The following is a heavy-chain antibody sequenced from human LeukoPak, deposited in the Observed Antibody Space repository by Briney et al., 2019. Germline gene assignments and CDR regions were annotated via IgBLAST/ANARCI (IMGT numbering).Heavy chain of an antibody. CDR3: ARVIAVAATSEYYFDY. D-gene: IGHD6-19*01. V-gene: IGHV4-59*01. CDR1: GGSISNYY. J-gene: IGHJ4*02. Sequence: PSETLSLTCTVSGGSISNYYWSWIRQPPGKGLEWIGYLYYSGSTNYNPSLKSRVTISVDTYKNQFSLKLSSVTAADTAVYYCARVIAVAATSEYYFDYWGQGTLVTVSS. CDR2: LYYSGST.